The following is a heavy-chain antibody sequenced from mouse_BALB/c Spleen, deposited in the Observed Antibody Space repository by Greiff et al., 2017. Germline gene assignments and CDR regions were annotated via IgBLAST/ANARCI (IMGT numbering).Heavy chain of an antibody. CDR1: GYTFTSYY. J-gene: IGHJ3*01. Sequence: QVQLQQSGPELVKPGASVRISCKASGYTFTSYYIHWVKQRPGQGLEWIGWIYPGNSDTSYNQKFKGKVKLTAVTSTSTAYMELSSLTNEDSAVYYCTEGDYDEGAFAYWGQGTLVTVSA. CDR2: IYPGNSDT. CDR3: TEGDYDEGAFAY. V-gene: IGHV1-66*01. D-gene: IGHD2-4*01.